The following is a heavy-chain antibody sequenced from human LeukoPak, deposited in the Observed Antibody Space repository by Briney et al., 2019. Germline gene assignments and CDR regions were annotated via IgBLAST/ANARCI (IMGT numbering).Heavy chain of an antibody. CDR3: ARLPPKGDFWSGWSDYYMDV. CDR1: GYSFTSYW. CDR2: IYPGDSDT. D-gene: IGHD3-3*01. J-gene: IGHJ6*03. Sequence: PGESLKISCKGSGYSFTSYWIGWVRQMPGKGLEWMGIIYPGDSDTRYSPSFQGQVTISADKSISTAYLQWSSLKASDTAMYYCARLPPKGDFWSGWSDYYMDVWGKGTTVTVSS. V-gene: IGHV5-51*01.